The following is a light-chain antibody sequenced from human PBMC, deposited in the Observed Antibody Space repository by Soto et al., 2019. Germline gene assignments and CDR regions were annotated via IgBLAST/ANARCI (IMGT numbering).Light chain of an antibody. Sequence: EIVLTQSPATLSLSPGERATLFCRASQSVSTYLAWYQQKPGQAPRLLVYHASNRATGIPARFTGSGSGTDFTLTISSLEPEDFAVYYCQQRSNPPITFGLGTRLEIK. CDR1: QSVSTY. CDR3: QQRSNPPIT. J-gene: IGKJ5*01. CDR2: HAS. V-gene: IGKV3-11*01.